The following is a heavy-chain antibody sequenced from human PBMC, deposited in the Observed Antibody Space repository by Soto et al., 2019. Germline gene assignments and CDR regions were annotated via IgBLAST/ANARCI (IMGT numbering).Heavy chain of an antibody. CDR2: ISYDGSNK. J-gene: IGHJ6*02. D-gene: IGHD3-22*01. V-gene: IGHV3-30*03. CDR3: ATTEHYYDSSGYPPAYYYYGMDV. CDR1: GFTFSIYG. Sequence: GSLRLSCAASGFTFSIYGMHWVRQAPGKGLEWVAVISYDGSNKYYADSVKGRFTISRDNSKNTLYLQMNSLRAEDTAVYYCATTEHYYDSSGYPPAYYYYGMDVWGQGTTVTVSS.